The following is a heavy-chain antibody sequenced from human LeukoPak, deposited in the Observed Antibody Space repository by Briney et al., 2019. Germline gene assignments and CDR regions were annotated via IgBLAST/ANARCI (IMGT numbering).Heavy chain of an antibody. D-gene: IGHD5-18*01. J-gene: IGHJ4*02. CDR3: ARGLTDSYGSRPFDY. Sequence: PSETLSLTCTVSGGSISSSSYYWGWIRQPPGKGLEWIGSIYYSGSTYYNPSLKSRVTISVDTCKNQFSLKLSSVTAADTAVYYCARGLTDSYGSRPFDYWGQGTLVTVSS. CDR2: IYYSGST. V-gene: IGHV4-39*07. CDR1: GGSISSSSYY.